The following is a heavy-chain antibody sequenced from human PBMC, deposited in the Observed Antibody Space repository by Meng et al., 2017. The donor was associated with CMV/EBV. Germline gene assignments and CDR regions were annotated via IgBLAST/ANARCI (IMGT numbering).Heavy chain of an antibody. D-gene: IGHD6-13*01. CDR1: GFTFDDYG. CDR2: INWNGGST. Sequence: GESLKISCAASGFTFDDYGMSWVRQAPGKGLEGVSGINWNGGSTGYADSVKGRFTISRDNAKNSLYLQMNSLRAEDTALYHCARVAAAGDFDYWGQGTLVTVSS. CDR3: ARVAAAGDFDY. V-gene: IGHV3-20*01. J-gene: IGHJ4*02.